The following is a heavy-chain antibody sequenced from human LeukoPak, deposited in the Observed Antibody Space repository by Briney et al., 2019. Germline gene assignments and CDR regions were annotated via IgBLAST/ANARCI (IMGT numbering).Heavy chain of an antibody. D-gene: IGHD5-12*01. CDR1: GGSFSGYY. J-gene: IGHJ5*02. Sequence: SETLSLTCAGYGGSFSGYYWSWIRQPPGKGLEWIGEINHSGSTNYNPSLKSRVTISVDTSKNQFSLKLSSVTAADTAVYYCARGLRGYSGHQPAWGQGTLVTVSS. CDR3: ARGLRGYSGHQPA. V-gene: IGHV4-34*01. CDR2: INHSGST.